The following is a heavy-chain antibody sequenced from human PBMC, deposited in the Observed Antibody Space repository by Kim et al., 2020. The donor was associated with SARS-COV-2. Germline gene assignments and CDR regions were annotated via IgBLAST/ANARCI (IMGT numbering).Heavy chain of an antibody. V-gene: IGHV1-2*02. CDR3: ARGANTLSAFDL. J-gene: IGHJ3*01. Sequence: KYAESFQGRVSMTRETSISTVYMELSRLQSDDTAVYYCARGANTLSAFDLWGQGTMVTVSS.